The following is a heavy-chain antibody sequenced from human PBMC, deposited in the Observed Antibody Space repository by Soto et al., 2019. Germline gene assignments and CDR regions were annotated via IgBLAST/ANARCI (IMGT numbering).Heavy chain of an antibody. Sequence: GGSLRLSCAASGFTFSSYAMSWVRQAPGKGLEWVSAISGSGGSTYYADSVKGRFTISRDNSKNTLYLQMNSLRAEDTAVYYCAKSDSTIDAVRGVIKKGFDYWGQGTLVTSPQ. D-gene: IGHD3-10*01. V-gene: IGHV3-23*01. CDR1: GFTFSSYA. CDR3: AKSDSTIDAVRGVIKKGFDY. CDR2: ISGSGGST. J-gene: IGHJ4*02.